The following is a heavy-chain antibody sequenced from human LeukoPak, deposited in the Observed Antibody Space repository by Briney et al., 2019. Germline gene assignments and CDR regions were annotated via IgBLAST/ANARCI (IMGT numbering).Heavy chain of an antibody. CDR1: GGSFSGYY. Sequence: PSETLSLTCAVYGGSFSGYYWSWIRQPPGKGLEWIGEINHSGSTNYNPSLKSRVTISVDTSKNQFSLKLSSVTAADTAVYYCARGRGYSYGSAFDYWGQGTLVTVSS. J-gene: IGHJ4*02. CDR3: ARGRGYSYGSAFDY. D-gene: IGHD5-18*01. V-gene: IGHV4-34*01. CDR2: INHSGST.